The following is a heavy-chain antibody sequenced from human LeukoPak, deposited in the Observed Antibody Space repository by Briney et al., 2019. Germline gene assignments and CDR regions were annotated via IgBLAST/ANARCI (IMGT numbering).Heavy chain of an antibody. CDR2: IYYSGST. J-gene: IGHJ4*02. Sequence: SETLSLTCTVSGGSISSYYWSWIRQPPGKGLEWLGYIYYSGSTNYNPSLKSRVTISVDMSKHQFSLKLTSVTAADTAVYYCARDDSNYYDSSGFDYWGQGTLVTVSS. V-gene: IGHV4-59*01. CDR1: GGSISSYY. CDR3: ARDDSNYYDSSGFDY. D-gene: IGHD3-22*01.